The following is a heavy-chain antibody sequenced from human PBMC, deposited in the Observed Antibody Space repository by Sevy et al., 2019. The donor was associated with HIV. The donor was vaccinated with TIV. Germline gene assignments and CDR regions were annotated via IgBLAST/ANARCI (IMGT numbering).Heavy chain of an antibody. CDR1: GFTFSNAW. CDR3: ARGVPLVYDIFDLFDY. Sequence: GGSLRLSCAASGFTFSNAWMSWVRQAPGKGLEWVGRIKSKTDGGTTDYAAPVKGRFTISRDDSKNTLYLQMNSLRAEDTAVYYCARGVPLVYDIFDLFDYWGQGTLVTVSS. J-gene: IGHJ4*02. D-gene: IGHD3-9*01. V-gene: IGHV3-15*01. CDR2: IKSKTDGGTT.